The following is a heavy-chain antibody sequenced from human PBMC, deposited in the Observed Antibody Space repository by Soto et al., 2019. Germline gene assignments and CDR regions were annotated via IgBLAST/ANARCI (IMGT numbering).Heavy chain of an antibody. J-gene: IGHJ4*02. Sequence: QVQLVESGGGVVQPGRSLRLSCEASGFTFRDYAMHWVRQAPGKGLEWVAAIPSDGSAQHYADSVKGRFSISRDNSKNTLSLQMNSLRPEDAALYYCARAVAGQVRRAWTWLDYWGQGTLVTVSS. CDR2: IPSDGSAQ. CDR1: GFTFRDYA. V-gene: IGHV3-30-3*01. D-gene: IGHD1-1*01. CDR3: ARAVAGQVRRAWTWLDY.